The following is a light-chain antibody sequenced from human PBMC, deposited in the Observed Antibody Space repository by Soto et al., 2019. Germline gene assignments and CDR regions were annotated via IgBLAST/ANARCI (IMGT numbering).Light chain of an antibody. V-gene: IGKV2-30*01. CDR2: KVS. Sequence: DVVLTQSPLSLPVTLGQPASISCRSTQSLVYSDGNIYLNWFQQRPGQSPRRLIYKVSNRDSGDPYRFSGSGSGTDFTLKISRVEAEYVGVYYCMQGTHWPPITFIQGTRLEIK. J-gene: IGKJ5*01. CDR1: QSLVYSDGNIY. CDR3: MQGTHWPPIT.